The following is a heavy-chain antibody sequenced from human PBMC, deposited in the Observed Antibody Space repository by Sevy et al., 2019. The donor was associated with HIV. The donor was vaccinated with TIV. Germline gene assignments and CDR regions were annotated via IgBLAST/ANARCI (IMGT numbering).Heavy chain of an antibody. V-gene: IGHV3-30*04. CDR3: AREGGGDYFDY. J-gene: IGHJ4*02. Sequence: GGSLRLSCEASGFSFRRYAMHWVRQAPGKGLEWLTVISYDGRNEYYVDSVKGRFTISRDNSKNKVYLQMNSLRPEDTAIYYCAREGGGDYFDYWGQGTLVTVSS. CDR2: ISYDGRNE. CDR1: GFSFRRYA. D-gene: IGHD3-16*01.